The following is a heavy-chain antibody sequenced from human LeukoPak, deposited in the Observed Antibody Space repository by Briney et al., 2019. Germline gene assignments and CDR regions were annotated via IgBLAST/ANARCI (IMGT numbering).Heavy chain of an antibody. CDR1: GYSISSGYY. J-gene: IGHJ4*02. CDR3: ARVGYGMLAAAGPFDY. Sequence: PSETLSLTCTVSGYSISSGYYWGWIRQPPGKGLEWIGSIYHSGSTYYNPSLKSRVTISVDTSKNQFSLKLTSVTAADTALYYCARVGYGMLAAAGPFDYWGQGTLVTVSS. D-gene: IGHD6-13*01. V-gene: IGHV4-38-2*02. CDR2: IYHSGST.